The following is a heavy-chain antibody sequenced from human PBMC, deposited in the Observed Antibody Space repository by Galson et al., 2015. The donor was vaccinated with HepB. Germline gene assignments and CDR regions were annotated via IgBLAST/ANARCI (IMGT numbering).Heavy chain of an antibody. Sequence: ETLSLTCAVSGDSITNDRWWSWVRQPPGEGLEWIGEAYHSWYINYRPSLKSRVTISVDKSRNQFSLTLTSVTAADTAVYYCARAKEGRGFFDYWGQGALVTVSS. CDR1: GDSITNDRW. CDR2: AYHSWYI. J-gene: IGHJ4*02. CDR3: ARAKEGRGFFDY. D-gene: IGHD3-10*01. V-gene: IGHV4-4*02.